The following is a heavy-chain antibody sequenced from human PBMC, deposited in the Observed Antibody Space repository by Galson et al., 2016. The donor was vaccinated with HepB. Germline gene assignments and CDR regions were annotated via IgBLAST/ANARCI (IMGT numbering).Heavy chain of an antibody. D-gene: IGHD6-19*01. CDR3: ARATIMVAGPDGVLDH. CDR2: IDPRDSDT. V-gene: IGHV5-51*01. Sequence: QSGAEVKKLGESLKISCQGFGYDFPSYWLGWVRQMPGKGLEWMGIIDPRDSDTKYNPSLRSRVTISVDTSKNQISLRLNSVTAADTAVYYRARATIMVAGPDGVLDHWGQGTLVTVSS. J-gene: IGHJ4*02. CDR1: GYDFPSYW.